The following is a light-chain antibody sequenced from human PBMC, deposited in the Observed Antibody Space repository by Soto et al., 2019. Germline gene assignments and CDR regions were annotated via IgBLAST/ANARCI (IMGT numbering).Light chain of an antibody. V-gene: IGKV3-20*01. CDR1: QSVSSSY. Sequence: EIVLTQSPGTLSLSPGERATLSCRASQSVSSSYLAWYQQKPGQAPRLLIYGASSRAIDIPDRFSGSGSGTDFTLTISRLEPEDFAVYYCQQYYNWPRTFGQGTKVDIK. J-gene: IGKJ1*01. CDR2: GAS. CDR3: QQYYNWPRT.